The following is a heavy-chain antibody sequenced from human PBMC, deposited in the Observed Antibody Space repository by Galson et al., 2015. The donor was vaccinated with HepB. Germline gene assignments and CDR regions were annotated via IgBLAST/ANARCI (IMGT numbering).Heavy chain of an antibody. CDR3: VHRQVITVVRGAPFDY. Sequence: PALVKLRQTLTLTCTFSGFSLSTSGVGVGWIRQPPGEALEWLALLCLGNDKLYSPSLNSRLTITKETSKNQVVLTMTNMDPVDTATYYCVHRQVITVVRGAPFDYWGQGTLVTVSS. CDR1: GFSLSTSGVG. J-gene: IGHJ4*02. V-gene: IGHV2-5*02. D-gene: IGHD3-10*01. CDR2: LCLGNDK.